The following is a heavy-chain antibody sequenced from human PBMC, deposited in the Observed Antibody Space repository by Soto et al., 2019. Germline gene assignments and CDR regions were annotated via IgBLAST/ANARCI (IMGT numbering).Heavy chain of an antibody. Sequence: EVQLLESGGGLVQPGGSLRLSCAASGFTFSSYAMSWVRQAPGKGLEWVSAISGSGGSTYYADSVKGRFTISRDNAKNSLYLQMNSLRDEDTAVYYCARSSYCTNGVCYFLNYYYYYGMDVWGQGTTVTVSS. CDR2: ISGSGGST. D-gene: IGHD2-8*01. CDR3: ARSSYCTNGVCYFLNYYYYYGMDV. V-gene: IGHV3-23*01. CDR1: GFTFSSYA. J-gene: IGHJ6*02.